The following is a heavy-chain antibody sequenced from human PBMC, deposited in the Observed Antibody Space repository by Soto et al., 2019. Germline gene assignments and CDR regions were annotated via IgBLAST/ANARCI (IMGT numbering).Heavy chain of an antibody. CDR2: ISGSGGST. D-gene: IGHD1-1*01. V-gene: IGHV3-23*01. J-gene: IGHJ4*02. Sequence: PGGSLRLSCAASGFTFSSFAMSWVRQATGKGLEWVSAISGSGGSTYYADSVKGRFTISRDNSKNTLYLQMNRLRAEDTDVYYCAKDPTIGGPGTTGGYWGQGTLVTVSS. CDR3: AKDPTIGGPGTTGGY. CDR1: GFTFSSFA.